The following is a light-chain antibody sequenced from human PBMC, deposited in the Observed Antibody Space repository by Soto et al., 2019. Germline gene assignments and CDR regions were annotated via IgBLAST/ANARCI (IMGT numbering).Light chain of an antibody. V-gene: IGKV1-27*01. CDR3: QEYYSPPFT. J-gene: IGKJ3*01. Sequence: DIQMTQSPSSLSASVGDRVTITCRASQGISSSLAWYQHKPGKVPELLIYAASTLHSGVPSRFSGRGSGTDFTLTISSLQPEDVATYYCQEYYSPPFTFGPGTKVNFK. CDR2: AAS. CDR1: QGISSS.